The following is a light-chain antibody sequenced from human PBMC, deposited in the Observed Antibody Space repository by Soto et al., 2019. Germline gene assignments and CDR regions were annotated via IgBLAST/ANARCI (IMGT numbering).Light chain of an antibody. CDR2: GAS. CDR1: QSVSSSY. CDR3: QQYGSSPY. Sequence: EIVLTQSPCTLSLSPGERATLSCRASQSVSSSYLAWYQQKPGQAPRLLIYGASSRATGIPDRFSGSGSGTDFTLTISRLEPEDFEVYYWQQYGSSPYFGRGTKMEIK. J-gene: IGKJ2*01. V-gene: IGKV3-20*01.